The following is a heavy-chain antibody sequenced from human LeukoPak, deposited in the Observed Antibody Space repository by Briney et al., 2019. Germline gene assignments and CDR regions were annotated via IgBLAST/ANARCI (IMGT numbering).Heavy chain of an antibody. D-gene: IGHD3-9*01. CDR2: IYTSGST. CDR3: ARDQLRYFDWLHGGGWWFDP. V-gene: IGHV4-61*02. Sequence: SETLSLTCTVSGGSISNGSYYWSWIRQPAGKGLEWIGRIYTSGSTNYNPSLKSRVTISVDTSKNQFSLKLSSVTAADTAVYYCARDQLRYFDWLHGGGWWFDPWGQGTLVTVSS. J-gene: IGHJ5*02. CDR1: GGSISNGSYY.